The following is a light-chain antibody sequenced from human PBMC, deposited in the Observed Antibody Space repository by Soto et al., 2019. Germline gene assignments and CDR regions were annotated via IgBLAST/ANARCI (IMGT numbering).Light chain of an antibody. V-gene: IGKV3-15*01. CDR3: QQFNKWPPV. CDR1: QSVGRN. J-gene: IGKJ3*01. Sequence: EIVMTQSPVTLSVSPGERATLSCRASQSVGRNLAWYQQKPGQAPRLLIYDASNRATGIPARFSGSGSGTEFTLIISGLQSEDFAVYYCQQFNKWPPVFGPGTKVDIK. CDR2: DAS.